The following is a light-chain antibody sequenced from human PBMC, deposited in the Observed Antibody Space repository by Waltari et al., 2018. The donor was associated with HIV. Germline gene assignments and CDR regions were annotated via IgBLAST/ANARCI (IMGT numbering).Light chain of an antibody. Sequence: QSALTQPASVSGSPGQSITISCPGLSSNIGSSNYVSWYQPHPGKAPKHLMGEPMYRPSGVSSRFSASKSGNTASLTISGLLSEDEAIYYCSSYTAATTVFFGGGTRVTVL. CDR2: EPM. CDR1: SSNIGSSNY. J-gene: IGLJ2*01. V-gene: IGLV2-14*01. CDR3: SSYTAATTVF.